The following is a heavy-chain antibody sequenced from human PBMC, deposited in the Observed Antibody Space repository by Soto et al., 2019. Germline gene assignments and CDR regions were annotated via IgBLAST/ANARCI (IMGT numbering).Heavy chain of an antibody. D-gene: IGHD1-26*01. CDR3: ARWVGATSFDD. CDR1: GGSISSGGYY. V-gene: IGHV4-31*03. J-gene: IGHJ4*02. Sequence: SETLSLTCTVSGGSISSGGYYWSWIRQHPGKGLEWIGYIYYSGSTYYNPSLKSRVTISVDTSKNQFSLKLSSVTAANTAVYYCARWVGATSFDDWGQRTPVTVSS. CDR2: IYYSGST.